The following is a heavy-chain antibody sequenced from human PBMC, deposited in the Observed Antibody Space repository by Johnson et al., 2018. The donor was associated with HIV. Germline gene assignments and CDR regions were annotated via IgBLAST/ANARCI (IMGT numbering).Heavy chain of an antibody. CDR2: IKQDGREK. CDR3: ARGPLPSGWLKDAFDI. CDR1: GFTFSSYA. V-gene: IGHV3-30*04. D-gene: IGHD6-19*01. Sequence: QVQLVESGGGVVRPGGSLRLSCAASGFTFSSYAMHWVRQAPGKGLEWVANIKQDGREKYYADSVKGRFTISRDNSKNTLYLQMNSLRAEDTAVYYCARGPLPSGWLKDAFDIWGQGTLVTVSS. J-gene: IGHJ3*02.